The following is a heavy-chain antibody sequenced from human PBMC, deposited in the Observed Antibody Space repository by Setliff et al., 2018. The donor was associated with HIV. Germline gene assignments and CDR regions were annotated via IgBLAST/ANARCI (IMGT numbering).Heavy chain of an antibody. CDR2: INPSGGST. Sequence: ASVKVSCKASGYTFTSYYTHWVRQAPGQGLEWMGIINPSGGSTNYAQKFQDRVTMTRDTSTTTVYMDLRSLRSEDTAVYYCARARGRLSDFDIWGQGTMVTVSS. CDR3: ARARGRLSDFDI. J-gene: IGHJ3*02. V-gene: IGHV1-46*01. CDR1: GYTFTSYY. D-gene: IGHD3-10*01.